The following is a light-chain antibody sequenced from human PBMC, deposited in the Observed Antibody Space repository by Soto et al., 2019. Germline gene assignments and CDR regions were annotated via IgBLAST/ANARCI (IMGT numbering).Light chain of an antibody. J-gene: IGKJ1*01. V-gene: IGKV3D-15*01. Sequence: EIVMTQSPATLSVSPGERATLSCRASQSVSDNLAWYQQKPGQAPRLLIYGASNRATGIPATFSGSGSGTEFTLTISSLQSEDFAIYYCQQYNSWPRTFGQGTKVDIK. CDR2: GAS. CDR1: QSVSDN. CDR3: QQYNSWPRT.